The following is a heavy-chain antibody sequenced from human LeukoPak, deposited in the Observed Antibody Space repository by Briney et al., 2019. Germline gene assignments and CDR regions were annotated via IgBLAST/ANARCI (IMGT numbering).Heavy chain of an antibody. Sequence: ASVKVSCKASGYTFTSYAINWVRQAPGRGLEWMGWINTNTGNPTYVQGLTGRFVFSLDTSVSTAYLQISSLKAEDTAVYYCARGLVIAAAREFDYWGQGTLVTVSS. CDR3: ARGLVIAAAREFDY. J-gene: IGHJ4*02. V-gene: IGHV7-4-1*02. CDR1: GYTFTSYA. D-gene: IGHD2-15*01. CDR2: INTNTGNP.